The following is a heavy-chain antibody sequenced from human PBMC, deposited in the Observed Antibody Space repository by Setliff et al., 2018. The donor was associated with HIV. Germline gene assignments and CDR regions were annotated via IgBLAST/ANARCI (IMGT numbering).Heavy chain of an antibody. CDR2: IVPVFSTT. CDR1: EGTFSNSA. Sequence: SVKVSCKASEGTFSNSAINWVRQAPGQGLEWMGGIVPVFSTTKYARRFQGRVTITADESTNTVYLELSRLRSDDTAVYYCARDLRDGFEEWFSTLDDGMDVWGQGTTVTVSS. D-gene: IGHD3-3*01. V-gene: IGHV1-69*13. J-gene: IGHJ6*02. CDR3: ARDLRDGFEEWFSTLDDGMDV.